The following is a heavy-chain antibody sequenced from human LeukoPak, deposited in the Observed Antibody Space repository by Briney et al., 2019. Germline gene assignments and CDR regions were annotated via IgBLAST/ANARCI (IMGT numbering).Heavy chain of an antibody. V-gene: IGHV3-23*01. J-gene: IGHJ4*02. D-gene: IGHD3-22*01. CDR2: ISGSGGGT. Sequence: PGGSLRLSCAASGLTVSSNHMSWVRQAPGKGLEWVSAISGSGGGTFYADSVKGRFPISRDNSKNTLYLQMNSLRAEDTARYFCAKDQYYYDNSGHPTEYWGQGTLVTVSS. CDR1: GLTVSSNH. CDR3: AKDQYYYDNSGHPTEY.